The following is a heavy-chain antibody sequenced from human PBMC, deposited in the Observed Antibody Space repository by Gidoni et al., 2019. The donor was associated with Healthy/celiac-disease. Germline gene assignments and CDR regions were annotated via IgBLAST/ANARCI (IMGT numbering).Heavy chain of an antibody. CDR1: VGSIRSSSYY. D-gene: IGHD1-20*01. J-gene: IGHJ4*02. V-gene: IGHV4-39*07. CDR3: AREGITASGFFDY. CDR2: IYYSGTT. Sequence: QLQLQASGPGLVKPSETLSLTCTVSVGSIRSSSYYWGWIRQPPGKGLEWIGSIYYSGTTYYNPSLKSRVTISVETSKNQFSLKLTSVTAADTAVYYCAREGITASGFFDYWGQGTLVTVSS.